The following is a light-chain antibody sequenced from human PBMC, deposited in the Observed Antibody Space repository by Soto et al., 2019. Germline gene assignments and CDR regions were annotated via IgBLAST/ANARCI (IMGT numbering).Light chain of an antibody. J-gene: IGLJ2*01. CDR1: SSDMGNYA. CDR2: DNN. V-gene: IGLV1-51*01. Sequence: QSVLTQPPSVSAAPGQKVTISCSGSSSDMGNYAVSWYQQLPGTAPRLLIYDNNNRPSGIPDRFSGSQSGTSATLAITGLQTGDEADYFCGTWDSSLSVVIFGGGTKLTVL. CDR3: GTWDSSLSVVI.